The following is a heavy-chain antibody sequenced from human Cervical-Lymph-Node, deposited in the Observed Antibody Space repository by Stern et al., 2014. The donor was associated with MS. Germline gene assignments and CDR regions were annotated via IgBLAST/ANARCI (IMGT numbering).Heavy chain of an antibody. V-gene: IGHV4-39*01. D-gene: IGHD2-8*02. J-gene: IGHJ4*02. CDR2: VYYSGPS. Sequence: QVQLQESGPGLVKPSETLSLTCAVSGDSISSYTHYWAWIRQPPGKGLEWIGSVYYSGPSSYTPSLKSPFTISVDTSKNPFSLGLNSVTAADTAVYYCAKHACTGAACPFDLWGQGTLVTVSS. CDR3: AKHACTGAACPFDL. CDR1: GDSISSYTHY.